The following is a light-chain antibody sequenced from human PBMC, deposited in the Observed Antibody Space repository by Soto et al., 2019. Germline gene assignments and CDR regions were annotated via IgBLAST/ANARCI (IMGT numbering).Light chain of an antibody. CDR3: QQCDHLPYP. CDR2: DAS. J-gene: IGKJ2*01. Sequence: DVLMTQSPSSLSASVGDRVTITCQASQDINNYLNWYQQKPGKAPKLLIYDASNLETGVPLRFSGSGSGTEFTVTISSLQPEDVATYYCQQCDHLPYPLGQGTKLEMK. CDR1: QDINNY. V-gene: IGKV1-33*01.